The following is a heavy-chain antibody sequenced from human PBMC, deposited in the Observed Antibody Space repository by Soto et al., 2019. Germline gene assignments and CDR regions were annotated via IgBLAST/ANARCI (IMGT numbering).Heavy chain of an antibody. CDR1: GFTFSSYG. D-gene: IGHD2-15*01. CDR2: ISYDGSNK. V-gene: IGHV3-30*18. J-gene: IGHJ3*02. CDR3: AKAPSPSLGYCSGGSCYDAFDI. Sequence: PGGSLRLSCAASGFTFSSYGMHWVRQAPGKGLEWVAVISYDGSNKYYADSVKGRFTISRDNSKNTMYLQMNSLRAEDTAVYYCAKAPSPSLGYCSGGSCYDAFDIWGQGTMVTVSS.